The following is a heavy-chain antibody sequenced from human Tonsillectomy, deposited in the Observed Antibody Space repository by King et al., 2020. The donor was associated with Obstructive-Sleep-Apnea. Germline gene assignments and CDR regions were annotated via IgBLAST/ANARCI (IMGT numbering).Heavy chain of an antibody. CDR1: GFTFSNYA. D-gene: IGHD5-18*01. V-gene: IGHV3-23*04. Sequence: VQLVESGGGLVQPGGSLRLSCAASGFTFSNYAMSWVRQAPGKGLEWVSAINTGGGTTYYADSVKGRFTISMDSSKNTLYLQMNSLSAEDTAVYYCAKRVDTAMVFDYWGQGTLVTVSS. CDR2: INTGGGTT. J-gene: IGHJ4*02. CDR3: AKRVDTAMVFDY.